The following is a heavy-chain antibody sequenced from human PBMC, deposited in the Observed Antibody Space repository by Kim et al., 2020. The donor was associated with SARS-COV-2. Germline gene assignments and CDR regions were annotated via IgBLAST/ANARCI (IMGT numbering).Heavy chain of an antibody. J-gene: IGHJ4*01. D-gene: IGHD3-22*01. Sequence: SETLSLTCAVYGGSFSGYYWSWIRQPPGKGLEWIGEINHSGSTNYNPSLKSRVTISVDTSKNQFSLKLSSVTAADTAVYYCAREGNYYDSSGYWPFDSWG. V-gene: IGHV4-34*01. CDR3: AREGNYYDSSGYWPFDS. CDR1: GGSFSGYY. CDR2: INHSGST.